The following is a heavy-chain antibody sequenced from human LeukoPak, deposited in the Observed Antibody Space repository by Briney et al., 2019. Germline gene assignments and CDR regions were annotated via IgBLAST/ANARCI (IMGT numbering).Heavy chain of an antibody. CDR3: ARAIEVEMAIQFDY. CDR2: IYYSGST. Sequence: MASETLSLTCTVSGGSISSYYWSWIRQPPGKGLEWIGYIYYSGSTNYNPSLKSRVTISVDTSKNQFSLKLSSVTAADTAVYYCARAIEVEMAIQFDYWGQGTLVTVSS. CDR1: GGSISSYY. V-gene: IGHV4-59*01. J-gene: IGHJ4*02. D-gene: IGHD5-24*01.